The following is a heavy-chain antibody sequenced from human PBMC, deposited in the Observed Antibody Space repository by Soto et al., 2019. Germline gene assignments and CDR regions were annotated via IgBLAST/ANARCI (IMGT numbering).Heavy chain of an antibody. D-gene: IGHD1-26*01. J-gene: IGHJ6*03. CDR2: TYYRSKWYN. CDR1: GDSVSSNSAA. Sequence: KQSQTLSLTCAISGDSVSSNSAAWNWIRQSPSRGLEWLGRTYYRSKWYNDYAVSVKSRITINPDTSKNQFSLQLNSVTPEDTAVYYCAREGHSGSYSKTYYYYYYMDVWGKGTTVTVSS. CDR3: AREGHSGSYSKTYYYYYYMDV. V-gene: IGHV6-1*01.